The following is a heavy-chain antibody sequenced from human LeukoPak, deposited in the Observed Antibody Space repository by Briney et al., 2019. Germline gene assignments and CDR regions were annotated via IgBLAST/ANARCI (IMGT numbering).Heavy chain of an antibody. J-gene: IGHJ6*02. CDR1: GFTFSSYS. CDR2: ISSSSSYI. V-gene: IGHV3-21*04. D-gene: IGHD6-19*01. CDR3: AKVVAVAAHPSRYYYGMDV. Sequence: GGSLRLSCAASGFTFSSYSMNWVRQAPGKGLEWVSSISSSSSYIYYADSVKGRFTISRDNAKNSLYLQMNSLRAEDTAVYYCAKVVAVAAHPSRYYYGMDVWGQGTTVTVSS.